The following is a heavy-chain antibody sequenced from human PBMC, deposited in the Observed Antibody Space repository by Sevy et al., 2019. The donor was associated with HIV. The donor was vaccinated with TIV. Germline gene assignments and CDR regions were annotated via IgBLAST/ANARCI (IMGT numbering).Heavy chain of an antibody. V-gene: IGHV3-23*01. Sequence: GGSLRLSCAASGFTFSSYAMSWVRQAPGKGLEWVSAISGSGGSTYYADSVKGRFTISRDNSKNTLYLQMNSLRAEDTAVYYCATQGVTFGGVIARPNNREDAFDIWGQGTMVTVSS. CDR2: ISGSGGST. J-gene: IGHJ3*02. D-gene: IGHD3-16*02. CDR1: GFTFSSYA. CDR3: ATQGVTFGGVIARPNNREDAFDI.